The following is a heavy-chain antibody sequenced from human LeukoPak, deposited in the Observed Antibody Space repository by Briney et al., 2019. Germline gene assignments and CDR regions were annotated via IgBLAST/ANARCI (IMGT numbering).Heavy chain of an antibody. J-gene: IGHJ3*02. CDR1: GSKFSRWG. CDR2: IRFDGSSE. CDR3: AKELTMVVGIITCDTFDI. V-gene: IGHV3-30*02. D-gene: IGHD3-22*01. Sequence: GGSLRLTCAASGSKFSRWGMHWVRQAPGKGLEWVAYIRFDGSSEDYLHSLKGRFTISRDNSKNTVYLQMSSLRPDDTAVYYCAKELTMVVGIITCDTFDIWGQGTMVIVSS.